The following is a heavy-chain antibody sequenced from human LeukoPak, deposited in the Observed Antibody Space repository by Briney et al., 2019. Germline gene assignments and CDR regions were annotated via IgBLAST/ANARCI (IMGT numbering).Heavy chain of an antibody. CDR3: AASRSLDRSLDY. D-gene: IGHD3-9*01. Sequence: PGGSLRLSCAVSGFTFSKFWIHWVRQAPGKGLEWVANIKQDGSVKYYVDSVKGRFTISRDNAKNSLFLQMNSLRVEDTAVYYCAASRSLDRSLDYWGQGTLVTVSS. V-gene: IGHV3-7*01. J-gene: IGHJ4*02. CDR1: GFTFSKFW. CDR2: IKQDGSVK.